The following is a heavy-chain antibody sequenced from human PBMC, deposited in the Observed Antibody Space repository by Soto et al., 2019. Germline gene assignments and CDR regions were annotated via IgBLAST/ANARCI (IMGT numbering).Heavy chain of an antibody. CDR2: IDAAGSGT. V-gene: IGHV3-74*03. CDR3: ARDQTVTGPSTVDY. D-gene: IGHD6-19*01. Sequence: EVQLVESGGGLVQPGGSLRLSCAASGFTFRTYWMHWVRQSPGNGLVWVSRIDAAGSGTTYADAVEGRFTISRDNAKNTLYLQMNSLRAEDTAVYYCARDQTVTGPSTVDYCGQGTLVTVSA. CDR1: GFTFRTYW. J-gene: IGHJ4*02.